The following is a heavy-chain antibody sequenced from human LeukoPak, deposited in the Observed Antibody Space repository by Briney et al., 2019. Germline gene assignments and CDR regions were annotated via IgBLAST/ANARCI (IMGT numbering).Heavy chain of an antibody. J-gene: IGHJ4*02. CDR1: GGSISSYY. CDR3: ARGRRAEDY. Sequence: ASETLSLTCTVSGGSISSYYWSWIRQPPGKGLEWIGYIYYSGSTNYNPSLKSRVTISVDTSKNQFSLKLSSVTAADTAVYYRARGRRAEDYWGQGTLVTVSS. V-gene: IGHV4-59*01. CDR2: IYYSGST.